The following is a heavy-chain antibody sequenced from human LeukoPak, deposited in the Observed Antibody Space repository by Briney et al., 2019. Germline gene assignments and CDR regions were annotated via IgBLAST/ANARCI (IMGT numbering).Heavy chain of an antibody. CDR2: ISGSGGST. Sequence: GGSLRLSCAASGFTFSSYAMSWVRQAPGKGLEWVSAISGSGGSTCYADSVKGRFTISRDNSKNTLYLQMNSLRAEDTAVYYCAKFEGSYYGMDVWGQGTTVTVSS. CDR3: AKFEGSYYGMDV. CDR1: GFTFSSYA. V-gene: IGHV3-23*01. D-gene: IGHD3-9*01. J-gene: IGHJ6*02.